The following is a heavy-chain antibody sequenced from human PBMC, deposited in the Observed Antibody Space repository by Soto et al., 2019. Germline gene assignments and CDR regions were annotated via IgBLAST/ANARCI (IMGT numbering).Heavy chain of an antibody. CDR3: ARDEKYSGYDGGHWFDP. Sequence: GGSLKLSFAAPGFTFSSYSMNWVRQAPGKGLEWVSSISSISSYIYYADSVKGRFTISRDNAKYSLYLQMNSLRAEDTAVYFCARDEKYSGYDGGHWFDPWGQGTLVTVSS. D-gene: IGHD5-12*01. CDR2: ISSISSYI. CDR1: GFTFSSYS. V-gene: IGHV3-21*01. J-gene: IGHJ5*02.